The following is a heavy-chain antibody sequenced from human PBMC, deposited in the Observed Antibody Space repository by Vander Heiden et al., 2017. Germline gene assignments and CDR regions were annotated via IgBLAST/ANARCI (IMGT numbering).Heavy chain of an antibody. CDR3: ARCAAQGILDY. CDR2: IYYSGST. J-gene: IGHJ4*02. Sequence: QVQLQASGPGLVKPSQTLSLTRTVSGSSISSGGYYWSWIRQHPGKGLEWIGYIYYSGSTYDNPSLKSRVTISVDTAKNQFSMKMSSVTAADTAVYYVARCAAQGILDYWGQGTMVTVYS. V-gene: IGHV4-31*03. D-gene: IGHD5-18*01. CDR1: GSSISSGGYY.